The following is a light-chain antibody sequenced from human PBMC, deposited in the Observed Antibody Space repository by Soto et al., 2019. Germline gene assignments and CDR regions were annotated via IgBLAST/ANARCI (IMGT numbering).Light chain of an antibody. J-gene: IGKJ5*01. Sequence: ESVLTQSPATLSLSPLEIASVSCRASPSASNSLACYQHKPGQAPRLLIDGASTRATGIPARFSGSGSGTEFTLTISSLETEDFAVYYCQQSSNSITFGQGTRLEIK. CDR1: PSASNS. CDR3: QQSSNSIT. V-gene: IGKV3-11*01. CDR2: GAS.